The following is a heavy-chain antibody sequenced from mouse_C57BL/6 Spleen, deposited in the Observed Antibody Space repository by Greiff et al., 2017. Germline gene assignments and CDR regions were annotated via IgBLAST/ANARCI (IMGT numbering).Heavy chain of an antibody. CDR3: ARSGGYYWFAY. V-gene: IGHV1-61*01. CDR2: IYPSDSET. CDR1: GYTFTSYW. Sequence: VQLQQPGAELVRPGSSVKLSCKASGYTFTSYWMDWVKQRPGQGLEWIGNIYPSDSETHYNQKFKDKATLTVDKSSSTSYMQLSSLTSEDSAVYYCARSGGYYWFAYWGQGTLVTVSA. D-gene: IGHD2-3*01. J-gene: IGHJ3*01.